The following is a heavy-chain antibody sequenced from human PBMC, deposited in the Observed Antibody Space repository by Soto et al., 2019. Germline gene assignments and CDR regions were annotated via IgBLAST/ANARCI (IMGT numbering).Heavy chain of an antibody. CDR2: TKQDESEK. CDR3: VREGDSGFFS. CDR1: GFTFGDYW. Sequence: ELQLVESGGGLVQPGGSLRLSCATSGFTFGDYWMSWVRQAPGKRLEWVANTKQDESEKYYVGSVRGRFTISRDNAKKSLYLQMHILSAEDTAVYFCVREGDSGFFSWGQGTLVTVSS. D-gene: IGHD6-25*01. V-gene: IGHV3-7*01. J-gene: IGHJ5*02.